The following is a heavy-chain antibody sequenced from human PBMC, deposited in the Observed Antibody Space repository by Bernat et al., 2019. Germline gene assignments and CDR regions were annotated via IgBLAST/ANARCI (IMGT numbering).Heavy chain of an antibody. CDR3: TRVGPYCGGDCYDNWFDP. Sequence: EVQLVESGGGLVQPGRSLRLSCTASVFTFGDYAMSWFRQAPGKGLEWVGFIRAKAYGGARAYTASVKGRFTNSRDDSKSIAYLQMNSLKTEDTAVYYCTRVGPYCGGDCYDNWFDPWGQGTLVTVSS. J-gene: IGHJ5*02. V-gene: IGHV3-49*01. CDR2: IRAKAYGGAR. CDR1: VFTFGDYA. D-gene: IGHD2-21*02.